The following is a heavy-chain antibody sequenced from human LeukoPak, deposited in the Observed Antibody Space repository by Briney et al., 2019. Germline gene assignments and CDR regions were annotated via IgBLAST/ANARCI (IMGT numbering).Heavy chain of an antibody. CDR1: GFTFTSSA. J-gene: IGHJ3*02. CDR3: AATGGIWSSSYDAFDI. D-gene: IGHD6-6*01. Sequence: SVKVSCKASGFTFTSSAVQWVRQARGQRLEWIGWIVVGSGNTNYAQKFQERVTITRDMSTSTAYMELSSLRSEDTAVYYCAATGGIWSSSYDAFDIWGQGTMVNVSS. CDR2: IVVGSGNT. V-gene: IGHV1-58*01.